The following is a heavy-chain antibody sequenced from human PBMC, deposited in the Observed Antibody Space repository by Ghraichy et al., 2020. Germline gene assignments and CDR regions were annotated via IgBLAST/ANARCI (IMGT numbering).Heavy chain of an antibody. CDR3: ARDRQHRDWFDF. Sequence: GESLNISCAVSGFTFSSYEMNWVRQAPGKGLEWLSYITGSGSIIHYADPVKGRFTISRDNAKNSLYLQMNSLGVEDTAVYYCARDRQHRDWFDFWGQGTLVIVSS. D-gene: IGHD1-14*01. J-gene: IGHJ5*01. CDR2: ITGSGSII. CDR1: GFTFSSYE. V-gene: IGHV3-48*03.